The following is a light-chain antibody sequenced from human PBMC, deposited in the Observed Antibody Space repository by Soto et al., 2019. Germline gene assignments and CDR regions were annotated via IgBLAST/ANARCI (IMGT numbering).Light chain of an antibody. V-gene: IGKV2-28*01. J-gene: IGKJ2*01. CDR1: QSLLYSNGYNY. CDR3: MQALQTPT. Sequence: DIVMTQSPLSLPVTPGEPASISCRSSQSLLYSNGYNYLDWYLQKPGQSPQLLIYLGSNRASGVPDRFSGRGSGTDFTLKISRVEAEDVGVYYCMQALQTPTFGQGTKLEIK. CDR2: LGS.